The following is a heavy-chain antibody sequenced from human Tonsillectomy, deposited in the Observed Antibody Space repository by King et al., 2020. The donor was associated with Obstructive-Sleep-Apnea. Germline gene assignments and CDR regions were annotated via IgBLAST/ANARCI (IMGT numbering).Heavy chain of an antibody. J-gene: IGHJ4*02. V-gene: IGHV4-59*08. Sequence: VQLQESGPGLVKPSETLSLTCTVSGGSISSYYWSWIRQPPGKGLEWIGYIYYSGSTNYNPSLKSRVTISVDPSTNQFSLKLSSVTAADTAVYYCARRGYSGYDTSYYFDYWGQGTLVTVSS. CDR1: GGSISSYY. D-gene: IGHD5-12*01. CDR2: IYYSGST. CDR3: ARRGYSGYDTSYYFDY.